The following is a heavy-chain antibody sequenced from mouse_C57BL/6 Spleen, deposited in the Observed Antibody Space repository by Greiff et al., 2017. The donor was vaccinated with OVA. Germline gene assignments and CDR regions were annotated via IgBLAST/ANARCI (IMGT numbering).Heavy chain of an antibody. CDR1: GYSITSGYY. CDR2: ISYDGSN. J-gene: IGHJ2*01. Sequence: VQLKQSGHGLVKPSQSLSLTCSVTGYSITSGYYWHWIRQFPGNKLEWMGYISYDGSNNYNPSLKNRISITRDTSKNQFFLKLNSVTTEDTATYYCARADGYPYYFDYWGQGTTLTVSS. V-gene: IGHV3-6*01. CDR3: ARADGYPYYFDY. D-gene: IGHD2-3*01.